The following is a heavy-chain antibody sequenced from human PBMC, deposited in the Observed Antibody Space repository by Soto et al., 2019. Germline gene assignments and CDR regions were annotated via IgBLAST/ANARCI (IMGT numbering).Heavy chain of an antibody. Sequence: SVKFSCQASGCTFSSYAISWVRQAPGQGLEWMGGIIPIFGTANYAQKFQGRVTITADKSTSTAYMELSSLRSEDTAVYYCAREADYDYVWGSYRQAPRIDYWGQGTLVTVSS. J-gene: IGHJ4*02. CDR2: IIPIFGTA. V-gene: IGHV1-69*06. CDR1: GCTFSSYA. D-gene: IGHD3-16*02. CDR3: AREADYDYVWGSYRQAPRIDY.